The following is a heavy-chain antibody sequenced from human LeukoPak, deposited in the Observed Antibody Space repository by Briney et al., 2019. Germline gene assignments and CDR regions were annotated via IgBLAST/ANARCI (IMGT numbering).Heavy chain of an antibody. D-gene: IGHD3-9*01. CDR3: ARDRHNDILTGYLDY. Sequence: ASVKVSCKASGYTFTSYAMHWVRQAPEQRLEWMGWINAGNGNTKYSQKFQGRVTITRDTSASTAYMELSSLRSEDTAVYYCARDRHNDILTGYLDYWGQGTLVTVSS. V-gene: IGHV1-3*01. CDR2: INAGNGNT. J-gene: IGHJ4*02. CDR1: GYTFTSYA.